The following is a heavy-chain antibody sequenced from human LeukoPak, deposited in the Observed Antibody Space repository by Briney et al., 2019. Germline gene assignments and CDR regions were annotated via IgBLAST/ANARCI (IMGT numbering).Heavy chain of an antibody. CDR2: IYYSGST. CDR1: GGSISSSSYY. J-gene: IGHJ5*02. Sequence: SETLSLTCTVSGGSISSSSYYWAWIRQPPGKGREWIGTIYYSGSTYYNASLKSRVTISVDTSKNQFSLKLSSVTAADTAVYYCARGNGYSGWFDPWGQGTLVTVSS. CDR3: ARGNGYSGWFDP. V-gene: IGHV4-39*07. D-gene: IGHD5-24*01.